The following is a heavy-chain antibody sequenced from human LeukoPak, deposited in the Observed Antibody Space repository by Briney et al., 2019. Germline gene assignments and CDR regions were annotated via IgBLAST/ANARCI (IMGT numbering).Heavy chain of an antibody. D-gene: IGHD1-26*01. CDR3: ASTDFIVGAPFDY. CDR1: GYTFTGYY. CDR2: IIPILGIA. V-gene: IGHV1-69*02. J-gene: IGHJ4*02. Sequence: EASVKVSCKASGYTFTGYYMHWVRQAPGQGLEWMGRIIPILGIANYAQKFQGRVTITADKSTSTAYMELSSLRSEDTAVYYCASTDFIVGAPFDYWGQGTLVTVSS.